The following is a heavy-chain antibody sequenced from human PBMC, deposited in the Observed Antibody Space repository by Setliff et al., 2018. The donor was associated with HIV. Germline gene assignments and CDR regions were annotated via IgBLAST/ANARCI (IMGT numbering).Heavy chain of an antibody. CDR2: ISAYNGNT. Sequence: GASVKVSCKASGYIFTSYGISWVRQAPGQGLERMGWISAYNGNTNYAQKFQGRVSMTIDTSTSTAYMGLRSLRPDDTAVYFCARDPSSGIYYDSSGQYFQNWGQGTLVTVSS. J-gene: IGHJ1*01. V-gene: IGHV1-18*01. CDR3: ARDPSSGIYYDSSGQYFQN. D-gene: IGHD3-22*01. CDR1: GYIFTSYG.